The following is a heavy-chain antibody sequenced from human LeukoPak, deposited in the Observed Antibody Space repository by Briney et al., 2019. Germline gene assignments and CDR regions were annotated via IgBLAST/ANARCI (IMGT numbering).Heavy chain of an antibody. J-gene: IGHJ4*02. V-gene: IGHV3-53*04. D-gene: IGHD2-15*01. CDR3: ARVVASYFDY. CDR2: IYSGGST. CDR1: GFTVSSNY. Sequence: GGSLRLSCAASGFTVSSNYMSWVREAPGKGLEWVSVIYSGGSTYYADSVKGRFTISRHNSKNTLYLQMNSLRAEDTAVYYCARVVASYFDYWGQGTLVTVSS.